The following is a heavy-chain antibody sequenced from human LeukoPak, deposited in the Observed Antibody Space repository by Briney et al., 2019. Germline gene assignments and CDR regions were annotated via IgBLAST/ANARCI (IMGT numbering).Heavy chain of an antibody. Sequence: SETLSLTCTVSDDSISSGDYYWSWIRQPPGTDLEWIGYIYHSGSRYYNPSLKTRVSISKDASKNQFSLKLISVTAADTAIYCARATGWPKGSGTFNYYYGLDVWGQGTTVTVSS. CDR2: IYHSGSR. CDR1: DDSISSGDYY. J-gene: IGHJ6*02. D-gene: IGHD3-10*01. V-gene: IGHV4-30-4*01. CDR3: ARATGWPKGSGTFNYYYGLDV.